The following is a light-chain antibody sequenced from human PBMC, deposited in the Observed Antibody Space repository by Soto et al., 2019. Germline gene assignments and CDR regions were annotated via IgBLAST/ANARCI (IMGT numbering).Light chain of an antibody. CDR2: DAS. CDR1: QSVSSY. Sequence: EIVLTQSPATLSFSPWERSTLSFRASQSVSSYLAWYQQKPGQAPRLLIYDASNRATGIPARFSGSGSGTDFTLTISSLEPEDFAVYYCQQRSNLLTFGGGTKVDI. V-gene: IGKV3-11*01. CDR3: QQRSNLLT. J-gene: IGKJ4*01.